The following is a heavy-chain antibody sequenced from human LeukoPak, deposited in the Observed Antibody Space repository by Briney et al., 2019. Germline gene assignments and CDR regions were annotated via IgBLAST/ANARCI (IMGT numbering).Heavy chain of an antibody. J-gene: IGHJ4*02. CDR1: GYSFTGYY. V-gene: IGHV1-2*02. CDR2: INPNSGGT. Sequence: ASVKVSCKASGYSFTGYYIHWVRQAPGEGLEWMGWINPNSGGTNYAQKFQGRVTMTRDTSITTAYMELSRLRSDDTAMYYCARVWFYGANGVEDYLDYWGQGTLVTVSS. CDR3: ARVWFYGANGVEDYLDY. D-gene: IGHD4-23*01.